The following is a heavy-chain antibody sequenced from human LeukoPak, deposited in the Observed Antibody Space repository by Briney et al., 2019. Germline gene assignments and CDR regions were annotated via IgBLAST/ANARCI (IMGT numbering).Heavy chain of an antibody. J-gene: IGHJ4*02. CDR3: AKAGLRYSSSWYVY. CDR2: INPNSGGT. D-gene: IGHD6-13*01. CDR1: GYTFTSYA. Sequence: ASVKVSCKASGYTFTSYAMNWVRQAPGQGLEWMGWINPNSGGTNYAQKFQGRVTMTRDTSISTAYMELSRLRSDDTAVYYCAKAGLRYSSSWYVYWGQGTLVTVSS. V-gene: IGHV1-2*02.